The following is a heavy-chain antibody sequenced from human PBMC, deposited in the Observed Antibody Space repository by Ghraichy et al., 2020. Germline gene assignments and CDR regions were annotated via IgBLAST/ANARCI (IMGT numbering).Heavy chain of an antibody. V-gene: IGHV2-5*02. CDR3: AHTTDPYNWNQPGYYYGMDV. D-gene: IGHD1-20*01. J-gene: IGHJ6*02. CDR2: IYWDDDK. Sequence: SGPTLVKPTQTLTLTCTFSGFSLSISGVGVGWIRQPPGKALEWLALIYWDDDKRYSPSLKSRLTITKDTSKNQVVLTMTNMDPVDTATYYCAHTTDPYNWNQPGYYYGMDVWGQGTTVTVSS. CDR1: GFSLSISGVG.